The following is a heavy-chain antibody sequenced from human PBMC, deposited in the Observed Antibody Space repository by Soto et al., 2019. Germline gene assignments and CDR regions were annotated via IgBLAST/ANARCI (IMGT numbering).Heavy chain of an antibody. CDR2: VSAYNGNT. CDR1: GYTFPAYC. J-gene: IGHJ5*02. Sequence: ASVKVSCKPFGYTFPAYCIHWLRQAPGQGLECMGWVSAYNGNTNYAQKLQGRVTMTTDTSTSTAYMELRSLRSDDTAVYYCARDWGVNWFDPWGQGALVTVSS. D-gene: IGHD3-10*01. CDR3: ARDWGVNWFDP. V-gene: IGHV1-18*04.